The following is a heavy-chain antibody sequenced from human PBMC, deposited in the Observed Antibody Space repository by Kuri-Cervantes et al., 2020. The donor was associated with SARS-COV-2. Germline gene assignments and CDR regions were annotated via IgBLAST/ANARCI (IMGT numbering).Heavy chain of an antibody. J-gene: IGHJ4*02. D-gene: IGHD2-21*02. Sequence: SVKVSCKASGYTFTSYDINWVRQAPGQGLGWMGRIIPILGIANYAQKFQGRVTITADKSTSTAYMELSNLRSEDTAVYYCAREGGVTAIFDYWGQGTRVTGSS. CDR2: IIPILGIA. V-gene: IGHV1-69*04. CDR1: GYTFTSYD. CDR3: AREGGVTAIFDY.